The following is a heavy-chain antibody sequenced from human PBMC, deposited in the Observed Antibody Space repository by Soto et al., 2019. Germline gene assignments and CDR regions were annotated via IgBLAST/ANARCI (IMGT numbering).Heavy chain of an antibody. J-gene: IGHJ4*02. CDR3: ARDGSVDGGYYPS. V-gene: IGHV1-2*02. CDR1: GYTFTGYY. D-gene: IGHD3-22*01. Sequence: GASVKVSCKASGYTFTGYYMHWVRQAPGQGLEWMGWINPNSGGTNYAQKFQGRVTMTRDTSISTAYMELSRLRSDDTAVYYCARDGSVDGGYYPSWGQGTLVTVSS. CDR2: INPNSGGT.